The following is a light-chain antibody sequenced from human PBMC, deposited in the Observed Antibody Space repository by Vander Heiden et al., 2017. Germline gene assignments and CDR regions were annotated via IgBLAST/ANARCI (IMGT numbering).Light chain of an antibody. V-gene: IGKV3-15*01. CDR1: QSVHIN. CDR3: QQYNEWPPLYT. J-gene: IGKJ2*01. Sequence: EIVMTPSPATLSVSPGERATLSCRASQSVHINIAWYQQRPGQAPRLLIYAASARANGVPDRFSGSGSGTDFTLTISSLQSEDFAVYYCQQYNEWPPLYTFGQGTKLEIK. CDR2: AAS.